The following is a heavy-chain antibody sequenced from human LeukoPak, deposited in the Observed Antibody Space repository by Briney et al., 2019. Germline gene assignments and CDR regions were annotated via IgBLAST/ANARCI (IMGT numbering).Heavy chain of an antibody. CDR1: GGSISSSSYY. J-gene: IGHJ6*03. Sequence: SETLSLTCTVSGGSISSSSYYWGWICQPPGKGLEWIGSIYYSGSTYYNPSLKSRVTISVDTSKNQFSLKLSSVTAADTAVYYCASPYYDFWSGHQNFYYYYMDVWGKGTTVTVSS. V-gene: IGHV4-39*01. CDR2: IYYSGST. CDR3: ASPYYDFWSGHQNFYYYYMDV. D-gene: IGHD3-3*01.